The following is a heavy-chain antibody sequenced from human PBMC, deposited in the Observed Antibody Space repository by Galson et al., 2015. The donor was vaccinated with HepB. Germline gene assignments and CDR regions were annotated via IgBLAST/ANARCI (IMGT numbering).Heavy chain of an antibody. CDR3: ASDALPRYYDFWSGSTDAFGI. CDR1: GFTFSSYS. CDR2: ISSSSSTI. D-gene: IGHD3-3*01. V-gene: IGHV3-48*02. Sequence: SLRLSCAASGFTFSSYSMNWVRQAPGKGLEWVSYISSSSSTIYYADSVKGRFTISRDNAKNSLYLQMNSLRDEDTAVYYCASDALPRYYDFWSGSTDAFGIWGQGTMVTVSS. J-gene: IGHJ3*02.